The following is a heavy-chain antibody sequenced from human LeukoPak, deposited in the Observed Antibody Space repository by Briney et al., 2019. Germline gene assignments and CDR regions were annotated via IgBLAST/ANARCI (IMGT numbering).Heavy chain of an antibody. CDR1: GFTFSDYY. V-gene: IGHV3-11*01. J-gene: IGHJ4*02. CDR2: ISSSGSTI. D-gene: IGHD3-22*01. Sequence: GGSLRLSCAASGFTFSDYYMSWIRQAPGKGLEWVSYISSSGSTIYYADFVKGRFTISRDNAKNSLYLQMNSLRAEDTAVYYCARVQDSSGYYYVVHPFDYWGQGTLVTVSS. CDR3: ARVQDSSGYYYVVHPFDY.